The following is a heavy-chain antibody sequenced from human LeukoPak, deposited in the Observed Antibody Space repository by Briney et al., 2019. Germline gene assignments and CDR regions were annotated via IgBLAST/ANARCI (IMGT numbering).Heavy chain of an antibody. CDR2: IYYSGST. J-gene: IGHJ4*02. CDR1: GGSISSYY. D-gene: IGHD3-9*01. V-gene: IGHV4-59*12. Sequence: SETLSLTCTVSGGSISSYYWSWIRQPPGKGLEWIGYIYYSGSTNYNPSLKSRVTMSVDTSKNQFSLKLSSVTAADTAVYYCARDSSSYYDILTGSFDYWGQGTLVTVSS. CDR3: ARDSSSYYDILTGSFDY.